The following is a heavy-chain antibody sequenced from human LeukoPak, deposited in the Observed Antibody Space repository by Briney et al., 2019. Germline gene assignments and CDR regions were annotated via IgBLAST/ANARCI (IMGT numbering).Heavy chain of an antibody. CDR2: IYPGDSDT. D-gene: IGHD6-19*01. J-gene: IGHJ4*02. V-gene: IGHV5-51*01. CDR3: ARRGVLDSSGWYSYYFDY. Sequence: GESLKISCKGSGYSFTNYWIGWVRQMPGKGLEWMGIIYPGDSDTRYSPSFQGQVTISADKSISTAYLQWSSLKASDTAMYYCARRGVLDSSGWYSYYFDYWGQGTLVTVSS. CDR1: GYSFTNYW.